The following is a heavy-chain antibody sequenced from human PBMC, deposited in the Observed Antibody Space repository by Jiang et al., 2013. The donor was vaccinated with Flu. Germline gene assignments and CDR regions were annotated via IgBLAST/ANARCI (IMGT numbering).Heavy chain of an antibody. J-gene: IGHJ4*02. CDR1: GFTFSSYG. V-gene: IGHV3-33*01. Sequence: VQLLESGGGVVQPGRSLRLSCAASGFTFSSYGMHWVRQAPGKGLEWVAVIWYDGSNKYYADSVKGRFTISRDNSKNTLYLQMNGLRAEDTAVYYCARAPGLRYFDWFVKDYWGQGTLVTVSS. CDR2: IWYDGSNK. D-gene: IGHD3-9*01. CDR3: ARAPGLRYFDWFVKDY.